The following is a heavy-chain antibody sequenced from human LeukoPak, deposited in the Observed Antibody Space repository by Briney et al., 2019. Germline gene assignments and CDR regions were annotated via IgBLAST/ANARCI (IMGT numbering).Heavy chain of an antibody. J-gene: IGHJ5*02. Sequence: QPGGSLRLSCAASGFTFSSYAMSWVRQAPGKGLEWVSAISGSGGSTYYADSVKGRFTISRDNSKNTLYLQMNSLRAEDTAVYYCAKDQAYCYGSGNYYTPNWFDPWGQGTLVTVSS. V-gene: IGHV3-23*01. CDR1: GFTFSSYA. D-gene: IGHD3-10*01. CDR3: AKDQAYCYGSGNYYTPNWFDP. CDR2: ISGSGGST.